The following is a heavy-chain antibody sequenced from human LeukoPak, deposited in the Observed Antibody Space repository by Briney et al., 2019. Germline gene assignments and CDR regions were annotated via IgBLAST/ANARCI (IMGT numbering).Heavy chain of an antibody. CDR3: ASRYYYDSSGYYY. V-gene: IGHV4-31*03. CDR2: IYYSGST. D-gene: IGHD3-22*01. J-gene: IGHJ4*02. CDR1: GVSTSSGGYY. Sequence: SETLSLTCTVSGVSTSSGGYYWSWIRQHPGKGLEWIGYIYYSGSTYYNPSLKSRVTISVDTSKNQFSLKLSSVTAADTAVYYCASRYYYDSSGYYYWGQGTLVTVSS.